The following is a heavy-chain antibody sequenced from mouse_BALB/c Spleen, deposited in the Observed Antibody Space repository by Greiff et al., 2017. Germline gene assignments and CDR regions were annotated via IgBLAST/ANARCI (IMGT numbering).Heavy chain of an antibody. CDR1: GFTFSSFG. V-gene: IGHV5-17*02. CDR2: ISSGSSTI. CDR3: AREGFAY. J-gene: IGHJ3*01. Sequence: EVTLVESGGGLVQPGGSRKLSCAASGFTFSSFGMHWVRQAPEKGLEWVAYISSGSSTIYYADTVKGRFTISRDNPKNTLFLQMTSLRSEDTAMYYCAREGFAYWGQGTLVTVSA.